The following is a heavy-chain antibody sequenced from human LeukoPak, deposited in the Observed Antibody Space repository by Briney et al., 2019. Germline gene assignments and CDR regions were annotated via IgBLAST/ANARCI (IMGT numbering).Heavy chain of an antibody. D-gene: IGHD2-15*01. Sequence: SESLSLTCTVSGGSINNYYWSWIRQPAGKGLEWIGRIYTRGSTNYNPSLKSRVTMSVDTSKNQFSLKLSSVTAADTAVYYCARGRYCSADICSGGDAFDIWGQGTMVSVSS. CDR1: GGSINNYY. CDR3: ARGRYCSADICSGGDAFDI. J-gene: IGHJ3*02. CDR2: IYTRGST. V-gene: IGHV4-4*07.